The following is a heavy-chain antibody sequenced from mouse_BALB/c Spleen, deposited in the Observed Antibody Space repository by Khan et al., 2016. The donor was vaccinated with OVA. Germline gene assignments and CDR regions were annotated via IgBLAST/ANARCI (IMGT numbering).Heavy chain of an antibody. CDR3: ARSAYRYSFAY. Sequence: EVQLQESGPSLVKPSQTLSLTCSVTGDSITSGYWSWIRKFPGNKLEYMGYMIYSGNTYYNPSLKSRISITRHTSKNQYYLQLNSVTTEDTATYYCARSAYRYSFAYWGQGTLVTVSA. V-gene: IGHV3-8*02. CDR2: MIYSGNT. CDR1: GDSITSGY. D-gene: IGHD2-14*01. J-gene: IGHJ3*01.